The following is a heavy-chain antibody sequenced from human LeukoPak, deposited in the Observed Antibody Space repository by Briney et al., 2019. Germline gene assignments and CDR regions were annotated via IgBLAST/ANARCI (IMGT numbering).Heavy chain of an antibody. J-gene: IGHJ4*02. CDR1: GFTFSSYA. D-gene: IGHD3-22*01. V-gene: IGHV3-23*01. CDR3: AKGPLYYYDSSGYYHY. Sequence: GGSLRLSCAASGFTFSSYAMSWVRQAPGKGLEWVSAISGSGGSTYYADSVKGRFTISRDNSKNTLYLQMNSLRAEDTAVYYCAKGPLYYYDSSGYYHYWGQGTLVTVSS. CDR2: ISGSGGST.